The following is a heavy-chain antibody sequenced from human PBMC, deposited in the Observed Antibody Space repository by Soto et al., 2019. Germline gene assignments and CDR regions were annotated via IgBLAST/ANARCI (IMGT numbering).Heavy chain of an antibody. J-gene: IGHJ4*02. CDR3: ARDPKRRDGYNFDS. D-gene: IGHD5-12*01. CDR2: ISNGDETT. Sequence: PGGSLRLSCSASGFIFTDYSMTWIRQAPGKGLEWVSYISNGDETTQYADSVKGRFSVSRDNAKKVLFLQMNSLRVDDTAVYSCARDPKRRDGYNFDSWGRGALVTVSS. CDR1: GFIFTDYS. V-gene: IGHV3-11*01.